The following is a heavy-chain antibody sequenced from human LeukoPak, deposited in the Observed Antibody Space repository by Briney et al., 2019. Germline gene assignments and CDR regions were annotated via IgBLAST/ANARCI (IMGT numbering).Heavy chain of an antibody. J-gene: IGHJ4*02. CDR3: ARGYSSGWYEPYFDY. V-gene: IGHV4-61*02. CDR2: IYTSGST. D-gene: IGHD6-19*01. Sequence: SETLSLTCTVSGGSISSGSYYWSWIRQPAGKGLEWIGRIYTSGSTNYNPSLKSRVTISVDKSKNQFSLKLSSVTAADTAVYYCARGYSSGWYEPYFDYWGQGTLVTVSS. CDR1: GGSISSGSYY.